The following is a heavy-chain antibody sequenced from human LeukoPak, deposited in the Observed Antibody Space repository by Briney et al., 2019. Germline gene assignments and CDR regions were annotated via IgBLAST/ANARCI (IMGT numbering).Heavy chain of an antibody. V-gene: IGHV4-59*01. CDR2: IYYSGST. CDR1: GGSISSYY. D-gene: IGHD4-17*01. Sequence: SETLSLTCTVSGGSISSYYWGWIRQPPGKGLEWIGYIYYSGSTNYNPSLKSRVTISVDTSKNQFSLKLSSVTAADTAVYYCARDHYGDYYYGMDVWGQGTTVTVSS. CDR3: ARDHYGDYYYGMDV. J-gene: IGHJ6*02.